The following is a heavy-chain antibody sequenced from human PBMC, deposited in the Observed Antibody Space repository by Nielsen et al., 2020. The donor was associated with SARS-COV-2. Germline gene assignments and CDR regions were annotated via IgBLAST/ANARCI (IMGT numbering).Heavy chain of an antibody. CDR1: GNTFTSYA. CDR2: INAGNGNT. J-gene: IGHJ4*02. CDR3: ARAREGLSYFDY. D-gene: IGHD3-10*01. V-gene: IGHV1-3*01. Sequence: ASVKVSCKASGNTFTSYAMHWVRQAPGQRLEWMGWINAGNGNTKYSQKFQGRVTITRDTSASTAYMELSSLRSEDTAVYYCARAREGLSYFDYWGQGTLVTVSS.